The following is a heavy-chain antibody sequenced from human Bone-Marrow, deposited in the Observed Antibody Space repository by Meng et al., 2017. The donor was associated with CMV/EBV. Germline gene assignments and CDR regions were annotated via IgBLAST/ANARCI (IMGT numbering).Heavy chain of an antibody. J-gene: IGHJ4*02. CDR2: IYYSGST. CDR1: GDSISSRSYY. V-gene: IGHV4-39*07. D-gene: IGHD3-3*01. CDR3: ARVYDFWSGYLDY. Sequence: SETLSLTCTVSGDSISSRSYYWGRIRQPPGKGLEWIGTIYYSGSTNYNPSLKSRVTISVDTSENQFSLKLSSVTAADTAVYYCARVYDFWSGYLDYWGQGTLVTGSS.